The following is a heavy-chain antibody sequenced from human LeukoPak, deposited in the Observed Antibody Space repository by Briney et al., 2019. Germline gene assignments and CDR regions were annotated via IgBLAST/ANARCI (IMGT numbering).Heavy chain of an antibody. CDR3: VLGGLYVVVTVEKYYYGMDV. J-gene: IGHJ6*04. CDR2: ISSSGNTK. V-gene: IGHV3-48*03. Sequence: GGSLRLSCAASEFTFSNYEMKWVRQAPGKGLEWVAYISSSGNTKYYADSVRGRFTISRDNAKNSLYLQMNSLRAEDTAVYYCVLGGLYVVVTVEKYYYGMDVWGKGTTVTVSS. D-gene: IGHD2-21*02. CDR1: EFTFSNYE.